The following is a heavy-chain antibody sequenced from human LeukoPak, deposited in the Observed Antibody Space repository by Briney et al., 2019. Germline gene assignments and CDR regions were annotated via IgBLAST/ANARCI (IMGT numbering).Heavy chain of an antibody. CDR1: GFTFSSYA. V-gene: IGHV3-64*04. D-gene: IGHD5-18*01. CDR2: ISSNGGST. CDR3: ARGVDTSLTGGYYYYGMDV. J-gene: IGHJ6*02. Sequence: GGSLRLSCSASGFTFSSYAMHWVRQAPGKGLEYVSAISSNGGSTYYADSVKGRFTISRDNAKNSLYLQINNLRAEDTAVYYCARGVDTSLTGGYYYYGMDVWGQGTTVTVSS.